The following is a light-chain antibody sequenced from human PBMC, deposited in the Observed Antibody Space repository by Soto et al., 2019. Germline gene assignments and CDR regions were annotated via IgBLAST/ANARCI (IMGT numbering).Light chain of an antibody. V-gene: IGKV3-20*01. CDR1: QSVSSSH. J-gene: IGKJ2*01. CDR2: DTS. Sequence: EIVLTQSPGTLSLSPGETATLSCKASQSVSSSHLAWYQQKVGQPPRLLLHDTSSRATGIPVMFSGSRSGTDFTLTISRLEPEECAVYYCQQLGNSLYTFGQGNTLESK. CDR3: QQLGNSLYT.